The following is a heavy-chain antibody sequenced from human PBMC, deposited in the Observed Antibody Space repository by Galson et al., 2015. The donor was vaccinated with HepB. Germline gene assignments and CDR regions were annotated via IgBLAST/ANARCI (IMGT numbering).Heavy chain of an antibody. CDR1: GFTFSSYA. V-gene: IGHV3-30*04. J-gene: IGHJ4*02. CDR2: ISYDGSNK. D-gene: IGHD3-22*01. Sequence: LRLSCAASGFTFSSYAMHWVRQAPGKGLEWVAVISYDGSNKYYADSVKGRFTISRDNSKNTLYLQMNSLRAEDTAVYYCARGAYYDSNTIDYWGQGTLVTVSS. CDR3: ARGAYYDSNTIDY.